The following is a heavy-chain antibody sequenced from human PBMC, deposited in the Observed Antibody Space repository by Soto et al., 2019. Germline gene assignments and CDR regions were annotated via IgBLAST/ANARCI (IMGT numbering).Heavy chain of an antibody. CDR1: GASITSYF. CDR3: ARDHKEAFDI. V-gene: IGHV4-59*01. CDR2: MYFNEST. Sequence: KPSETLSLTCTVSGASITSYFLNWIRQAPGKGLEWIGYMYFNESTNYNPSLKSRVMMSLDTSKSLFSLKLNSVTAADTAIYYCARDHKEAFDIWGQGTLVTVS. J-gene: IGHJ3*02.